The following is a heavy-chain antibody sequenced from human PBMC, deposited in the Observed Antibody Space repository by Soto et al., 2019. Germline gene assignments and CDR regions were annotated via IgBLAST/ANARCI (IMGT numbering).Heavy chain of an antibody. Sequence: EVQLLESGGGLVQPGGSLRLSCAASGFTFTNYAMTWVRQAPGKGLEWVSISSDSGSGGSTNYADSVKGRFTISRDNSKNTLYLQMNSLRVEDTAVYYCAKDRDDYRNYVFDYWGQGTLVTVSS. D-gene: IGHD4-4*01. CDR3: AKDRDDYRNYVFDY. CDR1: GFTFTNYA. J-gene: IGHJ4*02. CDR2: SSDSGSGGST. V-gene: IGHV3-23*01.